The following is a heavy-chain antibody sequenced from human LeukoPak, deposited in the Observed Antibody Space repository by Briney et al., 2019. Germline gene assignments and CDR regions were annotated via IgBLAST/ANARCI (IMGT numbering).Heavy chain of an antibody. CDR1: GGSISSYY. CDR2: IYYSGST. J-gene: IGHJ4*02. Sequence: SETLSLTCTVSGGSISSYYWSWIRQPPGKGLVWIGYIYYSGSTNYNPSLKSRVTISVDTSKNQFSLKLSSVTAADTAVYYCAREAGGDSSGTFDYWGQGTLVTVSS. CDR3: AREAGGDSSGTFDY. D-gene: IGHD3-22*01. V-gene: IGHV4-59*01.